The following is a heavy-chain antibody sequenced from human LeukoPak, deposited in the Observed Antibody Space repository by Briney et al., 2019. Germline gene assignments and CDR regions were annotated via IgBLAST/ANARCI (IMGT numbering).Heavy chain of an antibody. CDR2: IKQDGSEK. J-gene: IGHJ3*02. V-gene: IGHV3-7*01. D-gene: IGHD3-10*01. Sequence: HSGGSLRLSCAASGFTFSSYWMSWVRQAPGKGLEWVANIKQDGSEKYYVDSVKGRFTISRDNAKNSLYLQMNSLRAEDTAVYYCARTGVLLWFGESYDAFDIWGQGTMVTVSS. CDR3: ARTGVLLWFGESYDAFDI. CDR1: GFTFSSYW.